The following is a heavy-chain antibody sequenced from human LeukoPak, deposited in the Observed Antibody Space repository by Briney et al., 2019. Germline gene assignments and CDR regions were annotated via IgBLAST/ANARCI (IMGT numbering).Heavy chain of an antibody. CDR2: IYYSGST. J-gene: IGHJ3*02. Sequence: ETXSLTCTVSGVSXSXXYWSWIRQPPGXGLXXIGYIYYSGSTNYNPSLKSRVTISVDTSKNQFSLKLSSVTAADTAVYYCARDPRDRITIFGVVRGAFDIWGQGTMVTVSS. D-gene: IGHD3-3*01. V-gene: IGHV4-59*01. CDR1: GVSXSXXY. CDR3: ARDPRDRITIFGVVRGAFDI.